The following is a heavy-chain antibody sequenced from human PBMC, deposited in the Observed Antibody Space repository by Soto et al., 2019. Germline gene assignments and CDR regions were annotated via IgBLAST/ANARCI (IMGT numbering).Heavy chain of an antibody. CDR3: ARHPERIAEIGWFDP. D-gene: IGHD6-13*01. J-gene: IGHJ5*02. V-gene: IGHV3-48*01. CDR1: GFTFSSYS. Sequence: LRLSCAASGFTFSSYSMNWVRQAPGKGLEWVSYISSSSSTIYYADSVKGRFTISRDNAENSLYLQMNSLRAEDTAVYYCARHPERIAEIGWFDPWGQGTLVTVSS. CDR2: ISSSSSTI.